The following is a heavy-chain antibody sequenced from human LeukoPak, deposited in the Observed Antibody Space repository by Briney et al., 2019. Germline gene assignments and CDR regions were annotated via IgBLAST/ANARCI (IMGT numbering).Heavy chain of an antibody. CDR1: GGSISSGGYY. V-gene: IGHV4-31*03. Sequence: SQTLSLTYTVSGGSISSGGYYWSWIRQHPGKGLEWIGYIYYSGSTYYNPSLKSRVTISVDTSKNQFSLKLSSVTAADTAVYYCARERVVVTATDNYYYYYGMDVWGQGTTVTVSS. J-gene: IGHJ6*02. CDR3: ARERVVVTATDNYYYYYGMDV. CDR2: IYYSGST. D-gene: IGHD2-21*02.